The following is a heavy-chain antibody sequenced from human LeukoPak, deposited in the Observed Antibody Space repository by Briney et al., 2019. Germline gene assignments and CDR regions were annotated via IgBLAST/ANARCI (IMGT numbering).Heavy chain of an antibody. D-gene: IGHD3-10*01. CDR1: GFTFSSYG. CDR2: IWYDGSNK. Sequence: GRSLILSCAASGFTFSSYGMHWVRQAPGKGLEGVAVIWYDGSNKYYADSVKGRFTISRDNSKNTLYLQMNSLRAEDTAVYYCARVRRDYYYGMDVWGQGTTVTVSS. J-gene: IGHJ6*02. CDR3: ARVRRDYYYGMDV. V-gene: IGHV3-33*01.